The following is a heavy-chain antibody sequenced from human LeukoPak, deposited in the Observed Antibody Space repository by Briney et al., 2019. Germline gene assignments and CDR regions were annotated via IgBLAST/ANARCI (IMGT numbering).Heavy chain of an antibody. J-gene: IGHJ4*02. CDR1: GGSISTNNW. CDR2: IYHSGSS. D-gene: IGHD6-25*01. CDR3: AKKRNAAPYYFDC. V-gene: IGHV4-4*02. Sequence: SETLSLTCAVSGGSISTNNWWSWVRQPPGKGLEWIGEIYHSGSSNYNPSLKSPVTISVDKSKNQFSLRLSSVTAADTAVYYCAKKRNAAPYYFDCWGQGTLVTVFS.